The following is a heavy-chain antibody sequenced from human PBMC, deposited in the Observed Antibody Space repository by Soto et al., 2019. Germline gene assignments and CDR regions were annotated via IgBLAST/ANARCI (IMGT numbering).Heavy chain of an antibody. CDR3: ARDDGVGAPRIPLRGMDV. Sequence: AGGSLRLSCAASGFSFRIYAMHWVRQAPGKGLEWVAFISYDARNKYYADSVRGRFTISRDTSKNTLYLQMSSLRVEDTAVYYCARDDGVGAPRIPLRGMDVWGQGTTVTVSS. CDR2: ISYDARNK. V-gene: IGHV3-30*04. J-gene: IGHJ6*02. CDR1: GFSFRIYA. D-gene: IGHD1-26*01.